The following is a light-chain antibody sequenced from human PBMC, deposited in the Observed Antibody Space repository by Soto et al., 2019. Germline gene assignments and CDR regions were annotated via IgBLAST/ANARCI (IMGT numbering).Light chain of an antibody. V-gene: IGLV2-23*01. CDR1: SSDVGGYNI. Sequence: QSALTQPASVSGSPGQSITISCTVTSSDVGGYNIVSWYQQHPGKAPKVMIYEDNKRPSGVSKRFSGSKSGNTASLTISGRKPEYEVNYSYFSYAVSRTLLFGAVIKLNVL. CDR2: EDN. J-gene: IGLJ2*01. CDR3: FSYAVSRTLL.